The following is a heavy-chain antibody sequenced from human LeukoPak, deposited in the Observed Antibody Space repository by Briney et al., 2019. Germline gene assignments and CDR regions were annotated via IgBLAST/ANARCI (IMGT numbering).Heavy chain of an antibody. V-gene: IGHV3-7*01. D-gene: IGHD3-22*01. CDR3: ASSHDSSGND. Sequence: GGSLRLSCAASGFSFSSYWMSWVRQAPGEGLEWAANKKYDGSAKYYVDSVKGRFIISRDNAKNSLYLQMNSLRDEDTAVYYCASSHDSSGNDWGQGTLVTVYS. J-gene: IGHJ4*02. CDR2: KKYDGSAK. CDR1: GFSFSSYW.